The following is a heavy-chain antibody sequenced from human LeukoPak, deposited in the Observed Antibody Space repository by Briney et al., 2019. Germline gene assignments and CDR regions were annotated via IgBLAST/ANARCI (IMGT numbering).Heavy chain of an antibody. V-gene: IGHV3-30-3*01. J-gene: IGHJ4*02. CDR2: ISYDGSNK. CDR1: GFTFSSYA. D-gene: IGHD5-12*01. CDR3: ARHYSGWFYFDY. Sequence: TGGSLRLSCAASGFTFSSYAMHWVRQAPGKGLEWVAVISYDGSNKYYADSVKGRFTISRDNSKNTLYLQMNSLRAEDTAVYYCARHYSGWFYFDYWGQGTLVTVSS.